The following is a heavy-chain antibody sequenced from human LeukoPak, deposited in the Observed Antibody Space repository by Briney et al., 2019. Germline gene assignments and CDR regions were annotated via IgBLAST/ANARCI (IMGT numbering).Heavy chain of an antibody. CDR1: GFTFSNYA. V-gene: IGHV3-23*01. Sequence: GGSLRLSCAASGFTFSNYAMTWVRQAPGKGLEWVPTISGSGGRTYHADSVKGRFTISGDNSKNTLYLQMNSLRAEDTAVYYCAKEGPLGGNGYFDYWGQGTLVTVSS. D-gene: IGHD4-23*01. J-gene: IGHJ4*02. CDR3: AKEGPLGGNGYFDY. CDR2: ISGSGGRT.